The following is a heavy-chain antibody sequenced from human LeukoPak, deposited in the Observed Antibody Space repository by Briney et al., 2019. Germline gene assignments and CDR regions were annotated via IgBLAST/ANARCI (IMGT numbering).Heavy chain of an antibody. CDR3: ARAGYEDYFDY. D-gene: IGHD3-16*01. Sequence: GGSLRLSCAASGFTVSSNYMSWVRQAPGKGLEWVSVIYSGGSTYYADSVKGRFTISRDNSKNTLYLQVNSLRAEDTAVYYCARAGYEDYFDYWGQGTLVTVSS. CDR1: GFTVSSNY. V-gene: IGHV3-53*01. J-gene: IGHJ4*02. CDR2: IYSGGST.